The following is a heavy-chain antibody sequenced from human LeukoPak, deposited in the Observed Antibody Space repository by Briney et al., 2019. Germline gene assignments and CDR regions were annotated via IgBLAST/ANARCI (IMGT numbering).Heavy chain of an antibody. Sequence: GGPLRLSCAASGFTFSTYSMNWVRQAPGKGLEWVSSITDSSTYIYYADSVKGRFTISRDNAKNSLYLQMNSLRAVDTAVYFCARGEEKATITALDSWGQGTLVAVSS. D-gene: IGHD5-24*01. CDR2: ITDSSTYI. CDR1: GFTFSTYS. V-gene: IGHV3-21*01. J-gene: IGHJ4*02. CDR3: ARGEEKATITALDS.